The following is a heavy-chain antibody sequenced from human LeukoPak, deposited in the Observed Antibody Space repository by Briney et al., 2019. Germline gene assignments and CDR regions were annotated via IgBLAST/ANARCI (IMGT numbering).Heavy chain of an antibody. Sequence: GGSLRLSCAASGFTFSSYGMHWVRQAPGKGLEWVAVISYDGSNKNYADSVKGRFTISRDNSKNTLYLQMNSLRAEDTAVYYCAKDLRYYDSSGYYYWGQGTLVSVSS. CDR2: ISYDGSNK. V-gene: IGHV3-30*18. CDR3: AKDLRYYDSSGYYY. CDR1: GFTFSSYG. D-gene: IGHD3-22*01. J-gene: IGHJ4*02.